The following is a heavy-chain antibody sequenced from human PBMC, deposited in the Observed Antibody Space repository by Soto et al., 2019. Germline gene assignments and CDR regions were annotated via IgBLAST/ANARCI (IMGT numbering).Heavy chain of an antibody. D-gene: IGHD2-15*01. Sequence: SETLSLTCTVSGGSISSGGYYWSWIRQHPGKGLEWIGYIYYSGSTYYNPSLKSRVTISVDTSKNQFSLKLSSVTAADTAVYYCVRERACSGGTCYDSIDCWGQGTLVT. CDR2: IYYSGST. CDR3: VRERACSGGTCYDSIDC. V-gene: IGHV4-31*03. J-gene: IGHJ4*02. CDR1: GGSISSGGYY.